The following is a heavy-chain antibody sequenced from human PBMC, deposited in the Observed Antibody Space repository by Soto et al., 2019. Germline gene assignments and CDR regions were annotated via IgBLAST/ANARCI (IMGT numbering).Heavy chain of an antibody. Sequence: QVQLQESGPGLVKPSQTLSLTCTVSGGSISSGGYYWSWIRQHPGKGLEWIGYIYYSGSTYYNPSLKSRVTISVDTSKNQFSLKLSSVTAADTAVYYCARVRSRGYSSSSGLPSNWFDPWGQGTLVTVSS. CDR3: ARVRSRGYSSSSGLPSNWFDP. CDR1: GGSISSGGYY. D-gene: IGHD6-13*01. V-gene: IGHV4-31*03. J-gene: IGHJ5*02. CDR2: IYYSGST.